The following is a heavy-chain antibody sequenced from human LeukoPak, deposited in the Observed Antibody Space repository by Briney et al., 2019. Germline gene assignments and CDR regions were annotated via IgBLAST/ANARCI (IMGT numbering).Heavy chain of an antibody. V-gene: IGHV7-4-1*02. D-gene: IGHD2-15*01. CDR2: ININTGNP. CDR3: ARGCGGGSCYSNWFDP. J-gene: IGHJ5*02. CDR1: GYTFTSYA. Sequence: EASVKVSCKASGYTFTSYAMNWVRQAPGQGLEWMGWININTGNPTYAQGFTGRFVFSLDTSVSTAYLQISSLKAEDTAVYYCARGCGGGSCYSNWFDPWGQGTLVTVSS.